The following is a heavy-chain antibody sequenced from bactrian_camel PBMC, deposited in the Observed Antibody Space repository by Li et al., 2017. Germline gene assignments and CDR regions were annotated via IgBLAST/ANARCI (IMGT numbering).Heavy chain of an antibody. D-gene: IGHD5*01. V-gene: IGHV3S6*01. Sequence: HVQLVESGGGSVQAGGSLTLSCADSGLPAGLYCMGWFRQAPGKSREGVASIESDGGVKYADSVKGRFTISKDNAKNTLHLQMNRLEPEDTAMYYCAADTAVGTATGCRSITTGARGPRSPSP. CDR2: IESDGGVK. CDR3: AADTAVGTATGCRSITT. J-gene: IGHJ4*01. CDR1: GLPAGLYC.